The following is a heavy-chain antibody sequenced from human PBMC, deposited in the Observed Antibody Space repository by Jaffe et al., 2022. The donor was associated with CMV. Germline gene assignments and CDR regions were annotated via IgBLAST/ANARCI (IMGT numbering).Heavy chain of an antibody. J-gene: IGHJ6*02. CDR2: ISGYNGNT. D-gene: IGHD1-1*01. V-gene: IGHV1-18*01. CDR3: ARGSRFYNLDV. CDR1: GYMFSNYD. Sequence: QVQLVQSGAEVQKPGASVKVSCKASGYMFSNYDIVWVRQAPGQGLEWMGWISGYNGNTQSGQKVQGRITLTRDTSTNTAHMELRSLTSDDTAIYYCARGSRFYNLDVWGRGTTVIVSS.